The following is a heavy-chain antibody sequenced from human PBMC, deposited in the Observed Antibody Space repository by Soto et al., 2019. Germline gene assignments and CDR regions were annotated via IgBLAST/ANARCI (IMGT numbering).Heavy chain of an antibody. CDR1: GFSLSNARMG. V-gene: IGHV2-26*01. J-gene: IGHJ4*02. CDR3: ARTTYGDYVEDSICYFDY. D-gene: IGHD4-17*01. Sequence: SGPTLVNPTETLTLTCTVSGFSLSNARMGVSWNRQPPGKALEWLAHIFSNDEKSYSTSLKSRLTISKDTSKSHVVLTMTNMDPVDTATYYCARTTYGDYVEDSICYFDYWGQGTLVTVSS. CDR2: IFSNDEK.